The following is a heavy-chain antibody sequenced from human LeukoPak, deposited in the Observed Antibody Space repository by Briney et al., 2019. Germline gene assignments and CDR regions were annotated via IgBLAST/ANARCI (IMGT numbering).Heavy chain of an antibody. V-gene: IGHV4-39*07. J-gene: IGHJ4*02. Sequence: SETLSLTCTVSGGSISSSSYYWGWIRQPPGKGLEWIGSIYYSGSTYYNPSLKSRVTISVDTSKNQFSLKLSSVTAADTAVYYCARLYNSDWYAFDYWGQGTLVTVSS. D-gene: IGHD6-19*01. CDR3: ARLYNSDWYAFDY. CDR2: IYYSGST. CDR1: GGSISSSSYY.